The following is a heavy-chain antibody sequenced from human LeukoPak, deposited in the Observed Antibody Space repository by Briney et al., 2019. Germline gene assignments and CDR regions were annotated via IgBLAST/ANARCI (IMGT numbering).Heavy chain of an antibody. D-gene: IGHD4-17*01. V-gene: IGHV3-48*03. J-gene: IGHJ4*02. Sequence: PGGSLRLSCAASGFIFSSYEMSWVRHVPGKGLEWISYISNSGSTIYYADSVKGRFTISRDNAKNSLYLQMNSLRAEDTAVYYCARSGDYPRFDYWGQGTLVTVSS. CDR3: ARSGDYPRFDY. CDR1: GFIFSSYE. CDR2: ISNSGSTI.